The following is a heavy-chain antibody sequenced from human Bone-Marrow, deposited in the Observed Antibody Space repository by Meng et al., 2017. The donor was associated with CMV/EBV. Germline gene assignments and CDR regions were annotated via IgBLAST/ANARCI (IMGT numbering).Heavy chain of an antibody. CDR3: ARASGTTNLATDY. V-gene: IGHV4-61*01. CDR1: GGSVSTGTYY. J-gene: IGHJ4*02. D-gene: IGHD1-7*01. CDR2: IYYTGST. Sequence: SETLSLTCTVSGGSVSTGTYYWTWIRQPPGKGLEWIGYIYYTGSTNYNPSLKSRVTISADTSNNQFSLRLTSVTAADTAVYYCARASGTTNLATDYWGQGTLVTVSS.